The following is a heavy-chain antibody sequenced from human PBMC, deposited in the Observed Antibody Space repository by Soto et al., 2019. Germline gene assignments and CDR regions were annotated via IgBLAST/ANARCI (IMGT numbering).Heavy chain of an antibody. Sequence: EVQLVESGGGLVQPGGYLRLSCVASGFTFDRYAMNWVRQAPGTGLEWLSWISPDRATVEYSDSVTGRFTMSRDDAKNLLNLQMNSLKDEDTAVYYCARDHRWAFDYWGQGTRVTVTS. J-gene: IGHJ4*02. CDR3: ARDHRWAFDY. CDR1: GFTFDRYA. CDR2: ISPDRATV. D-gene: IGHD3-16*01. V-gene: IGHV3-48*02.